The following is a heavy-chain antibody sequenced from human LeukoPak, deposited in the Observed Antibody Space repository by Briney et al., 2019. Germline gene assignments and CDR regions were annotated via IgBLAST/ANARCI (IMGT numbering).Heavy chain of an antibody. CDR2: VDQDGSEK. V-gene: IGHV3-7*03. J-gene: IGHJ6*02. Sequence: GGSLRLSCAASGFIFNSYWMNWLRQAPGKGLEWVANVDQDGSEKYYVGSVKGRFTISRDNAKNSLYLQMNSLRVEDTAVYYCARAKTSYYYYYGMDVWGQGTTVTVSS. CDR1: GFIFNSYW. CDR3: ARAKTSYYYYYGMDV.